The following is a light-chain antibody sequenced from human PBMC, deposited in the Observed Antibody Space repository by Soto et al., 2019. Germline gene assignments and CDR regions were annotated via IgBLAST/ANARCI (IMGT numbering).Light chain of an antibody. J-gene: IGKJ4*01. CDR2: GAS. Sequence: EIVMTQSPSTLSVSPGEGATLSCRASQSISTNLAWYQQEPGQPPRLLIYGASTRATGIPARFSGSGSGTEFTLTIRGLQSGDFAVYYCQQYDEWPPRLTFGGGTKVEIK. CDR1: QSISTN. V-gene: IGKV3-15*01. CDR3: QQYDEWPPRLT.